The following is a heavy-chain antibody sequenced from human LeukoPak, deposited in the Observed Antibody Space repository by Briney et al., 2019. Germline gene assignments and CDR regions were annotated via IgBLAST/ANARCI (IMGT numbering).Heavy chain of an antibody. J-gene: IGHJ4*02. CDR2: IYTGGTP. Sequence: GGSLRLSCVASGFTVSSNYMTWVRQAPGKGLEWVSVIYTGGTPYYADSVKGRFTISRDISKNTVYLQMNSLRAEDTAVYYCARAPTMVRGVYFDYWGQGTLVTVSS. CDR1: GFTVSSNY. V-gene: IGHV3-53*01. D-gene: IGHD3-10*01. CDR3: ARAPTMVRGVYFDY.